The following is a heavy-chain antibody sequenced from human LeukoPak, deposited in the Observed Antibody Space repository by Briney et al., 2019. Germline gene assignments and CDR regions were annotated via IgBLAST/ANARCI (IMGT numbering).Heavy chain of an antibody. CDR2: IYYSGST. D-gene: IGHD3-16*02. V-gene: IGHV4-61*10. J-gene: IGHJ3*02. CDR1: GGSISSGSYY. CDR3: AAEDDYIWRSYRSLDI. Sequence: PAETLSLTCTVSGGSISSGSYYGSWIRQPAGKGLEWIGYIYYSGSTNYNPSLKSRVTISLDTSKNQFSLKLSSVTAADTAMYYCAAEDDYIWRSYRSLDIWGQGTMVTVSS.